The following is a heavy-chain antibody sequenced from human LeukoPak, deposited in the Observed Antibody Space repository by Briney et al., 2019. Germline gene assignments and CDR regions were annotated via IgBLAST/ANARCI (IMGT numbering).Heavy chain of an antibody. CDR2: ISAYNGNT. CDR1: GYTFTSYG. V-gene: IGHV1-18*01. D-gene: IGHD3-3*01. CDR3: ARDREDYDFWSEDAFDI. J-gene: IGHJ3*02. Sequence: ASVKVSCKASGYTFTSYGISWVRQAPGQGLEWMGWISAYNGNTNYAQKLQGRVTMTTDTSTSTAYMELRSLRSDDTAVYYCARDREDYDFWSEDAFDIWGQGTMVTVSS.